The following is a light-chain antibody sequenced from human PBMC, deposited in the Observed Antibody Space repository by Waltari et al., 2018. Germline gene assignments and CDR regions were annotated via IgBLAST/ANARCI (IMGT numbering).Light chain of an antibody. J-gene: IGKJ4*01. CDR3: QQLHDYPLS. CDR1: QGIGNS. Sequence: DIQLTQSPSFLSASLGDRVTITCRASQGIGNSLAWYQQKPGKPPNLVIYSMSTLPSGVPSSFSVSGAVTDFNLTISSLQPDDLASYYCQQLHDYPLSFGGGTKVEIK. CDR2: SMS. V-gene: IGKV1-9*01.